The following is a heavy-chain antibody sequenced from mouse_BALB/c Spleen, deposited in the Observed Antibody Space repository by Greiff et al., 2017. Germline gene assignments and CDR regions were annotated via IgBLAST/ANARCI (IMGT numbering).Heavy chain of an antibody. CDR2: IWSGGST. CDR3: ARNYDYDYFDY. Sequence: QVQLLQSGPGLVAPSQSLSITCTASGFSLTGYGVNWVRQSPGKGLEWLGVIWSGGSTDYNAAFISRLSISKDNSKSQVFFKMNSLQADDTAIYYCARNYDYDYFDYWGQGTTLTVSS. D-gene: IGHD2-4*01. CDR1: GFSLTGYG. V-gene: IGHV2-4-1*01. J-gene: IGHJ2*01.